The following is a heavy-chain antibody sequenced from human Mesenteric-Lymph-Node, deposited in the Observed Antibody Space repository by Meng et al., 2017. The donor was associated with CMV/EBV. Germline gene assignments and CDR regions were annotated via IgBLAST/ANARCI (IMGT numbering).Heavy chain of an antibody. CDR2: ISWDGGST. D-gene: IGHD5-18*01. J-gene: IGHJ4*02. CDR1: GFSFDDYT. V-gene: IGHV3-43*01. CDR3: AKDRGYSYGYYDY. Sequence: GASLKFSCAASGFSFDDYTMYWVRQAPGKGLEWVSIISWDGGSTYNADSVKGRFTISRDNSKNSLYLQMNSLRTEDTALYYCAKDRGYSYGYYDYWGQGTMVTVSS.